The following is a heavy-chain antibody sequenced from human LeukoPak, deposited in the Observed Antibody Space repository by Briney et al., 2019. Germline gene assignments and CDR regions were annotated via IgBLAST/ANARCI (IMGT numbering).Heavy chain of an antibody. D-gene: IGHD2-15*01. CDR1: GGSISSYY. Sequence: SETLSPTCTVSGGSISSYYWSWIRQPPGKGLEWIGYIYYSGSTNYNPSLKSRVTISVDTSKNQFSLKLSSVTAADTAVYYCARQDIGYCSGGSCPSIFDYWGQGTLVTVSS. CDR3: ARQDIGYCSGGSCPSIFDY. CDR2: IYYSGST. V-gene: IGHV4-59*08. J-gene: IGHJ4*02.